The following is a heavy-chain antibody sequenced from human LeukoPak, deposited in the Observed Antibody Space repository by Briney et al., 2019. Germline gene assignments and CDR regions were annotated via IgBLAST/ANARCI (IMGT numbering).Heavy chain of an antibody. CDR1: GYTFTCYG. D-gene: IGHD3-3*01. CDR3: ARAHPRWSGRPTGDY. CDR2: ISAYNGNT. Sequence: ASVKVSCKASGYTFTCYGISWVRQAPGQGLEWMGWISAYNGNTNYAQKLQGRVTMTTDTSTSTAYMELRSLRSDDTAVYYCARAHPRWSGRPTGDYWGQGTLVTVSS. J-gene: IGHJ4*02. V-gene: IGHV1-18*01.